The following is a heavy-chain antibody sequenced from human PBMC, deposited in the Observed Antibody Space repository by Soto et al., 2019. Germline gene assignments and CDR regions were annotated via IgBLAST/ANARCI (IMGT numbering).Heavy chain of an antibody. V-gene: IGHV1-69*01. J-gene: IGHJ6*02. Sequence: QVQLVQSGAEVKKPGSSVKVSCKASGGTFSSYAISWVRQAPGQGLEWMGGIIPISGTANYAQKFQGRVTITADESTSTAYMELRSLRSEDTAVYYCARSQGSSTSLEIYYYYYYGVDVWGQGTTVTVSS. CDR1: GGTFSSYA. CDR2: IIPISGTA. D-gene: IGHD2-2*01. CDR3: ARSQGSSTSLEIYYYYYYGVDV.